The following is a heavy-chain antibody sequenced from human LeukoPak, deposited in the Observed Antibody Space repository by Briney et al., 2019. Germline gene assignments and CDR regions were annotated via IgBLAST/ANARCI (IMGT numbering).Heavy chain of an antibody. V-gene: IGHV3-23*01. CDR3: ASRTGTLDY. J-gene: IGHJ4*02. CDR1: GFAFSSYA. Sequence: GGSLRLSCAASGFAFSSYAMSWVRQAPGKGLEWVSAISGSGGSTYYADSVKGRFTISRDNAKNSLYLQMNSLRAEDTAVYHCASRTGTLDYWGQGTLVTVSS. CDR2: ISGSGGST. D-gene: IGHD1-7*01.